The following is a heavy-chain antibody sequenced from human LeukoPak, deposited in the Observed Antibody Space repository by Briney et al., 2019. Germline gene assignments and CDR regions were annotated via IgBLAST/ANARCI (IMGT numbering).Heavy chain of an antibody. CDR3: AKGPRSGWSLLYFDY. CDR1: GFIFSDYY. CDR2: ISSSGGST. J-gene: IGHJ4*02. D-gene: IGHD6-19*01. V-gene: IGHV3-23*01. Sequence: GGSLRLSCAASGFIFSDYYMSWIRQAPGKGLEWVSDISSSGGSTYYADSVKGRFTISRDNSKNTLYLQMNSLRAEDTAVYYCAKGPRSGWSLLYFDYWGQGTLVTVSS.